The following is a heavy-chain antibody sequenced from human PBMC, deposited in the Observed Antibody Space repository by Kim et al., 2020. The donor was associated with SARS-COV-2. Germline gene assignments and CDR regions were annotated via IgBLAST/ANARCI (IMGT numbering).Heavy chain of an antibody. CDR3: ARGVFPQRLLFDP. V-gene: IGHV4-34*01. J-gene: IGHJ5*02. Sequence: YSPSLKGGVTISVDTSKKQVSRELSSVAAADTAVYYCARGVFPQRLLFDPWGQGTLVTVSS. D-gene: IGHD1-1*01.